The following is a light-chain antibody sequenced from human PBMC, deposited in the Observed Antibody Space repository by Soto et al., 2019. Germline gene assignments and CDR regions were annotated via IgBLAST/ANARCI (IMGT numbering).Light chain of an antibody. CDR1: QDISTK. CDR2: TAS. Sequence: DIQMTQSPSSVSASVGDRVTITCRASQDISTKLAWYQRKPGKAPKLLIYTASSLESGVPSRFSGSGSGTDFSLTISXLQAEDFATYYCLQANSFPLTFGGGTKV. V-gene: IGKV1D-12*01. CDR3: LQANSFPLT. J-gene: IGKJ4*01.